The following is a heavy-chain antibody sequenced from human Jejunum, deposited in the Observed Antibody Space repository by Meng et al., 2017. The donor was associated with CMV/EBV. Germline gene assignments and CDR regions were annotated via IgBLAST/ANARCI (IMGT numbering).Heavy chain of an antibody. CDR2: ISYDGSET. Sequence: FTTRAMHWIRQAPGKGLEWVSMISYDGSETFYADFVKGRFTISRDNFKSTVYLQMNSLRSEDTSMFYCARGADDHNNYYYGVDVWGSGTTVTVSS. V-gene: IGHV3-30-3*01. CDR3: ARGADDHNNYYYGVDV. J-gene: IGHJ6*04. D-gene: IGHD5-24*01. CDR1: FTTRA.